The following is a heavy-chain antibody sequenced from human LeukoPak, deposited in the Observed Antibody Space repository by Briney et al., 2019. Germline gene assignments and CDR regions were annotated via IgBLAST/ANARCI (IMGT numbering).Heavy chain of an antibody. D-gene: IGHD5-18*01. CDR1: GYTFTDYY. Sequence: ASVKVSCKASGYTFTDYYIHWMRQAPGQGLEWMGWINPNSGGTNYAQKFQGRVTMTRDTSISTAYMELSRLRSDDTAVYYCATVSSWIQLWLDYWGQGTLVTVSS. J-gene: IGHJ4*02. CDR2: INPNSGGT. CDR3: ATVSSWIQLWLDY. V-gene: IGHV1-2*02.